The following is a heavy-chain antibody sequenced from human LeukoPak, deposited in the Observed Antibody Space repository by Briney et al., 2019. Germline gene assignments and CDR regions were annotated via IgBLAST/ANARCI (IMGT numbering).Heavy chain of an antibody. CDR3: VKVRGRARVGYFDY. CDR2: ITDSGSST. CDR1: GFPFSNYA. Sequence: PGGSLRLSCAASGFPFSNYAMSWVRQPPGKGLELVSVITDSGSSTYYPDSMKGRFTMSRDNSRNTLYLQMNSLRAEDTAIYYCVKVRGRARVGYFDYWGQGTLVTVSS. D-gene: IGHD1-26*01. V-gene: IGHV3-23*01. J-gene: IGHJ4*02.